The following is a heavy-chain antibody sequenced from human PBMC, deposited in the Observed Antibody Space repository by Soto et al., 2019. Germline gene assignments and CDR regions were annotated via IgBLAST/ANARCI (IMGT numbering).Heavy chain of an antibody. CDR3: AKEGSVVYFDY. Sequence: GGSLRLSCAASGFTFSDHYMDWVRQAPGKGLEWVGRIKNKANSYTTYYADSVKGRFTISRDNSKNTLYLQMNSLRAEDTAVYYCAKEGSVVYFDYWGQGTLVTVSS. CDR2: IKNKANSYTT. J-gene: IGHJ4*02. CDR1: GFTFSDHY. D-gene: IGHD2-15*01. V-gene: IGHV3-72*01.